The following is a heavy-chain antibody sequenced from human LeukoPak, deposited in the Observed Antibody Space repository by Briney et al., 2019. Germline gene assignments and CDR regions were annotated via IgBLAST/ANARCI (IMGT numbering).Heavy chain of an antibody. J-gene: IGHJ4*02. CDR1: GYTLTSYY. V-gene: IGHV1-46*01. CDR2: INPSGDTT. CDR3: ARVRGYSGYDSGVRDY. D-gene: IGHD5-12*01. Sequence: ASVKVSCKASGYTLTSYYLHWVRQAPGQGLEWMAIINPSGDTTSHAQKFQGRVTMTRDTSASTVYMELSSLRSEDTAVYYCARVRGYSGYDSGVRDYWGQGTLVTVSS.